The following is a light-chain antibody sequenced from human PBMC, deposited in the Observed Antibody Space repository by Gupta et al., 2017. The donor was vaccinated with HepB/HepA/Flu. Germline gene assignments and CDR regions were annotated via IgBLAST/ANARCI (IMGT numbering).Light chain of an antibody. CDR3: QQYYSYPRT. CDR2: AAS. Sequence: ATRMTQSPSSFSASPGDIATITCRASQDIGSALAWYQQKPGKAPNLLIHAASTLDSGVRSRFSGSGSGTEFTLTISSLQSEDFAIFYCQQYYSYPRTFGQGTKVEVK. J-gene: IGKJ1*01. CDR1: QDIGSA. V-gene: IGKV1-8*01.